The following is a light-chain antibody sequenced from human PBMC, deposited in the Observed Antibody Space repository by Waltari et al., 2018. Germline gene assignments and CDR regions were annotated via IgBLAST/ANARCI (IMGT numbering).Light chain of an antibody. Sequence: DIQMTQSPSTLSASVGARVTITGRASQSISSWLAWNQQQPGNAPKLLIYKASSLESGVPSRFSGSGSGTEFTLTISSLQPDDFATYYCQQYKTFPPWTFGQGTKVEIK. V-gene: IGKV1-5*03. CDR3: QQYKTFPPWT. CDR2: KAS. CDR1: QSISSW. J-gene: IGKJ1*01.